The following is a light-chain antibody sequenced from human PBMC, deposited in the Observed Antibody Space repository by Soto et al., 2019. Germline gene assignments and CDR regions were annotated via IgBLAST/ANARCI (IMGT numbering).Light chain of an antibody. Sequence: IQMTQSPSSLFASVGDRVTITCQASQDIPNSVNWYQQRPGKAPKLLIYDASNLETGVQPRFSGSGSGTYFTFTISSLQPEDLATYYCQQHNGLPTFGQGTKLEI. CDR2: DAS. V-gene: IGKV1-33*01. CDR1: QDIPNS. J-gene: IGKJ2*01. CDR3: QQHNGLPT.